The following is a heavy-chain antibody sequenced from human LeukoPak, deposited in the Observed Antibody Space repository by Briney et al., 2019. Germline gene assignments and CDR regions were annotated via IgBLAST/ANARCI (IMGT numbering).Heavy chain of an antibody. CDR1: GFTYSRYW. V-gene: IGHV3-74*01. Sequence: GGSLRLSCAASGFTYSRYWMHWVRQAPGKGLVWVSRINSDGSSTSYADSVKGRFTISRDNAKNTLYLQMNSLRAEDTAVYYCARGGSSSDFDYWGQGTLVTVSS. CDR3: ARGGSSSDFDY. CDR2: INSDGSST. J-gene: IGHJ4*02. D-gene: IGHD3-22*01.